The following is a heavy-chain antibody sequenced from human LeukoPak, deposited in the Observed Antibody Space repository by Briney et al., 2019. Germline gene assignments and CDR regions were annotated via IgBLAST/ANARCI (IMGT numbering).Heavy chain of an antibody. Sequence: GGSLRLSCAASGFTFTNYAMSWVRQAPARGLEWVASLRGDGSTFYADSVKGRFTLSRDESSNTVYLQLTYLRVEDTAVYYCAKASWVSSADAVLWGQGTPVTVSS. CDR1: GFTFTNYA. J-gene: IGHJ4*02. V-gene: IGHV3-23*01. D-gene: IGHD3-16*01. CDR2: LRGDGST. CDR3: AKASWVSSADAVL.